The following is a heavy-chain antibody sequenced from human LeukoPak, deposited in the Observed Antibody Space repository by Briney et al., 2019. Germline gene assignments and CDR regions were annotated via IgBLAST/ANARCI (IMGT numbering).Heavy chain of an antibody. CDR1: GFTVSSNY. D-gene: IGHD3-3*01. CDR3: ARDATGRYDFWSGYYYYYYMDV. J-gene: IGHJ6*03. CDR2: IYSGGST. Sequence: GGSLRLSCAASGFTVSSNYMSWVRQAPGKGLEWVSVIYSGGSTYYADSVKGRFTISRDNSKNTLYLQMNSLRAEGTAVYYCARDATGRYDFWSGYYYYYYMDVWGKGTTVTVSS. V-gene: IGHV3-66*02.